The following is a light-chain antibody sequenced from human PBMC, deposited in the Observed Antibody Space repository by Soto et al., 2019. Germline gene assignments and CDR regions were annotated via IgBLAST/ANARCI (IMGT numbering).Light chain of an antibody. J-gene: IGKJ5*01. CDR3: QQHSNWQVT. Sequence: EIVLTQSPATMSLSPGERATVPRMASQSVSSYLAWYQQKPGQPPRIIIYDESNRATGIPARFSGSGSGTDLTLTISRLEPEDFAVYYCQQHSNWQVTCGQGTRLEIK. CDR2: DES. V-gene: IGKV3-11*01. CDR1: QSVSSY.